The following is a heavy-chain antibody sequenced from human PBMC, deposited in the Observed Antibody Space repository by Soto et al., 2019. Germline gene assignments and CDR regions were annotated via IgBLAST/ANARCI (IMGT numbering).Heavy chain of an antibody. CDR3: AKGGRQWLVTSDFNY. J-gene: IGHJ4*02. D-gene: IGHD6-19*01. Sequence: GGSLRLSCAASGFTFNNYAMHWVRQSPGKGLDWVAVVSHDGRNTHFADSVKGRFTISRDSSKNTVSLEMTSLRAEDTAVYYCAKGGRQWLVTSDFNYWGQGALVTVSS. V-gene: IGHV3-30*18. CDR1: GFTFNNYA. CDR2: VSHDGRNT.